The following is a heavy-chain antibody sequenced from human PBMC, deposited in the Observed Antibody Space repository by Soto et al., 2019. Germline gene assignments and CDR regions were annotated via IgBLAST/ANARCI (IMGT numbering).Heavy chain of an antibody. D-gene: IGHD3-3*01. V-gene: IGHV4-61*01. CDR2: VYHTGRT. J-gene: IGHJ4*02. CDR3: ARDFAYFDS. CDR1: GGSFKSGSYS. Sequence: QVQLQESGPGLVKPSETLSLTCTVSGGSFKSGSYSWSWIRQPPGKGLGWIGYVYHTGRTSYNPSLKSRVSISMDTSKNQFSQNLDSVTAADTAVYFCARDFAYFDSWGQGTLVTVSS.